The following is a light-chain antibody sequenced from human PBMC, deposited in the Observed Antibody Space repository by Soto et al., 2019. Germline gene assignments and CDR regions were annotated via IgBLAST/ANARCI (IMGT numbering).Light chain of an antibody. CDR2: STN. V-gene: IGLV8-61*01. CDR1: SGSVSTSYY. Sequence: QTVVTQEPSFSVSPGRTVTLTCGLSSGSVSTSYYPRWYQQTPGQAPRTLIYSTNTRSSGVPDRFSGSILGNKAALTITGAQADDGSDYYCVLYMGSGIWVFGGGTNLTVL. CDR3: VLYMGSGIWV. J-gene: IGLJ3*02.